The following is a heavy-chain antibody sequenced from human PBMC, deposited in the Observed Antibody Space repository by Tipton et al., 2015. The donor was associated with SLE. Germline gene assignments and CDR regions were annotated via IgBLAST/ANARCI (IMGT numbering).Heavy chain of an antibody. V-gene: IGHV4-59*05. Sequence: LRLSCTVSGGFISSHYWSWIRQPPGKGLEWIGRIHYSGSTYYKPSLKSRVTISVDTSKNQFSLRLQSVTAADTAVYYCARLIDFVFAFDIWGQGTLVTVSS. CDR3: ARLIDFVFAFDI. J-gene: IGHJ3*02. CDR2: IHYSGST. D-gene: IGHD3-3*01. CDR1: GGFISSHY.